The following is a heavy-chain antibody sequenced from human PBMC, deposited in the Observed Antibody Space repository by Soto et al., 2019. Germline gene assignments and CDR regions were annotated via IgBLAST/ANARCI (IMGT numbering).Heavy chain of an antibody. CDR1: GFTFSGAW. V-gene: IGHV3-15*01. Sequence: PGGSLRLSCAVSGFTFSGAWMTWVRQAPGKGLEWVGRIKRKIDGETTDYAAPVKGRFTISRDDSKNTLYLQMNSLKTEDTAMYYCNIGTGLTENDYCGQGAMVTVSS. CDR3: NIGTGLTENDY. J-gene: IGHJ4*02. CDR2: IKRKIDGETT. D-gene: IGHD1-1*01.